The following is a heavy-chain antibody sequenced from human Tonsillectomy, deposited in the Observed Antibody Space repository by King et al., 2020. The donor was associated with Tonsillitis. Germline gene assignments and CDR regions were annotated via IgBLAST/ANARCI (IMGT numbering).Heavy chain of an antibody. J-gene: IGHJ3*02. D-gene: IGHD3-16*01. CDR2: IYQGDADT. Sequence: QLVQSGVEVKKPGESLKISCYGSGYSFPSYWSGWGRQAPGKGLEWMGSIYQGDADTIYSPSLQGQINISADKSTRTAYLQWSSLKASDSAIYFCAGTRAGDNLPFEIWGPGTMVTVSS. CDR1: GYSFPSYW. CDR3: AGTRAGDNLPFEI. V-gene: IGHV5-51*03.